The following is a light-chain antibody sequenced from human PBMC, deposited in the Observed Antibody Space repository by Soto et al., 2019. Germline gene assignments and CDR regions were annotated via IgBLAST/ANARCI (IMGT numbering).Light chain of an antibody. CDR3: QQYGIPPLT. V-gene: IGKV3-20*01. J-gene: IGKJ4*02. Sequence: ENVLAQSPGTLPFSPGERATLSCTTSQSGSSDFLAWYQQTPGQSPRLLIHGASNSATGIPDRFSGSGSGTDFTLTRSRLELEDFAAYYCQQYGIPPLTFGGGTKLHIK. CDR1: QSGSSDF. CDR2: GAS.